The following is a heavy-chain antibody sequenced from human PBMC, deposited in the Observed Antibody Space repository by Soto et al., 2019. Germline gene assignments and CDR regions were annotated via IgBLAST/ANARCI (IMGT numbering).Heavy chain of an antibody. Sequence: SETLSLTCTVSGGSISSYYWSWIRQPPGKGLEWIGYIYYSGSTNYNPSLKSRVTISVDTSKNQFSLKLSSVTAADTAVYYCAREGDGYSSGLYWFDPWGQGTLVTVSS. CDR3: AREGDGYSSGLYWFDP. CDR2: IYYSGST. D-gene: IGHD6-19*01. V-gene: IGHV4-59*01. J-gene: IGHJ5*02. CDR1: GGSISSYY.